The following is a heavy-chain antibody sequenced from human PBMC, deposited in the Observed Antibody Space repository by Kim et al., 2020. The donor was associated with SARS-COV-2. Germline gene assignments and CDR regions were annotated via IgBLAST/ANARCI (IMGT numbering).Heavy chain of an antibody. CDR2: ISDDGSNT. J-gene: IGHJ4*02. CDR1: GFTFSTYG. D-gene: IGHD3-22*01. CDR3: AREYYDSSGYDWGVFDY. Sequence: GGCLRLSCAASGFTFSTYGMHWVRQAPGKGLEWVAVISDDGSNTYYADSVKGRFTISRDNSKNTLYLQMNSLRAEDTAVYYCAREYYDSSGYDWGVFDYWGQGTLVTVSS. V-gene: IGHV3-33*05.